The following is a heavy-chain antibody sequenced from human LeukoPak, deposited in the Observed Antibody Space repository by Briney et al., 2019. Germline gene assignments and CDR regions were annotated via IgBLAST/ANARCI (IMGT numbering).Heavy chain of an antibody. J-gene: IGHJ4*02. D-gene: IGHD3-22*01. CDR2: INHSGST. V-gene: IGHV4-34*01. CDR1: GGSFSGYY. Sequence: SETLSLTCAVYGGSFSGYYWSWIRQPPGKGLEWIGEINHSGSTNYNPSLKSRVTISVDTSKNQFSLKLSSVTAVDTAVYYCATGYYYDSSGRYYFDYWGQGTLVTVSS. CDR3: ATGYYYDSSGRYYFDY.